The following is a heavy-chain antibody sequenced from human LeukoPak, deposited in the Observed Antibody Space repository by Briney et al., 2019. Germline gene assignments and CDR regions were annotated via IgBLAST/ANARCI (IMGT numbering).Heavy chain of an antibody. CDR1: GYTFSSFF. D-gene: IGHD3-10*01. J-gene: IGHJ4*02. Sequence: ASVKVSFKASGYTFSSFFMHWVRQAPGQGLEMMGIINPRGGSATSAQRFQGRLTVTRDTSTSTVYMELSSLTSEDTAVYYCARDYHGSGSLTTFDSWGQGTLVTVSS. V-gene: IGHV1-46*01. CDR3: ARDYHGSGSLTTFDS. CDR2: INPRGGSA.